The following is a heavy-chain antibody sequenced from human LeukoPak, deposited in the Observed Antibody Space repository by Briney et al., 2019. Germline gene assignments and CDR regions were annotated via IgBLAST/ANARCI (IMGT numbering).Heavy chain of an antibody. CDR3: SRLRGYSYGYADY. CDR2: ISGSGSTI. Sequence: GGSLRLSCAASGFTFSNYAMTWVRQAPGKGLEWVSYISGSGSTIDYADSVKGRFTISRDNAKNSLYLQMNSLRAEDTAVYYCSRLRGYSYGYADYWGQGTLVTVSS. J-gene: IGHJ4*02. CDR1: GFTFSNYA. D-gene: IGHD5-18*01. V-gene: IGHV3-48*04.